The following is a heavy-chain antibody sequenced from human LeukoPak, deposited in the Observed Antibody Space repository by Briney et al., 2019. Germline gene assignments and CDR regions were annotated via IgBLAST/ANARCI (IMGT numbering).Heavy chain of an antibody. CDR2: IRSDERNK. V-gene: IGHV3-30*02. CDR1: RFNFDKYV. CDR3: AKGYYYDGTGYSDC. J-gene: IGHJ4*02. Sequence: GSLRLSCATSRFNFDKYVMHWVRQAPGKGLQWVALIRSDERNKYFADSVKGRFNLSRDNSKNTLYLQMNSPRGEDTALYYRAKGYYYDGTGYSDCWGQGTLVTVSS. D-gene: IGHD3-22*01.